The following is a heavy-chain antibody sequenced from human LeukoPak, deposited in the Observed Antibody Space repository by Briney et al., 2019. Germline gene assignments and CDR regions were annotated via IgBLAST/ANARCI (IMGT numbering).Heavy chain of an antibody. V-gene: IGHV3-15*01. D-gene: IGHD1-1*01. CDR1: GFTFDNAW. Sequence: GGSLRLSCVVSGFTFDNAWMSWVRQAPGKGLEWVGRIRSRTAGGTTDYGAPVKGRFTISRDDSKNTVYLQMNNLKMEDTAMYYCSTGGGTSDYWGQGTLVTVSS. J-gene: IGHJ4*02. CDR3: STGGGTSDY. CDR2: IRSRTAGGTT.